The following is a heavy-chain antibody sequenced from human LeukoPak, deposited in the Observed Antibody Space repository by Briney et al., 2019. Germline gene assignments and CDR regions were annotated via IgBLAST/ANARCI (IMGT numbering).Heavy chain of an antibody. V-gene: IGHV1-18*01. CDR1: GYTFTSYG. CDR3: ARVHDHLSSSGPYYYYYMDV. CDR2: ISAYNGNT. D-gene: IGHD6-6*01. J-gene: IGHJ6*03. Sequence: VASVKVSCKASGYTFTSYGISWVRQAPGQGLEWMGWISAYNGNTNYAQKLQGRVTMTTDTSTSTAYMELRSLRSDDTAVYYCARVHDHLSSSGPYYYYYMDVWGKGTTVTVPS.